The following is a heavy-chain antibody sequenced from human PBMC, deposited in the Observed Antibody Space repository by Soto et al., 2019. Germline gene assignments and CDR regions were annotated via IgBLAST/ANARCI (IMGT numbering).Heavy chain of an antibody. CDR1: GYTFTGYY. J-gene: IGHJ4*02. CDR3: AREIYDSSGYSLDY. V-gene: IGHV1-2*02. Sequence: QVQLVQSGAEVKKPGASVKVSCKASGYTFTGYYMHWVRQAPGQGLEWMGWINPNSGDTNYAQKFQGRVTMTRDTSISTAYMELSRLRSDDTAVYYCAREIYDSSGYSLDYWGQGTLVTVSS. CDR2: INPNSGDT. D-gene: IGHD3-22*01.